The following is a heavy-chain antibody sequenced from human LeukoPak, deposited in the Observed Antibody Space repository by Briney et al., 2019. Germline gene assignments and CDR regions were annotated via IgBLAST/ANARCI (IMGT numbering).Heavy chain of an antibody. CDR2: ISGRGGAI. V-gene: IGHV3-23*01. CDR3: AREGDRGVLVADYFDF. J-gene: IGHJ4*02. CDR1: GFNLCDYS. Sequence: GGSLRLSCAASGFNLCDYSMAWVRQAPGKGLEGVSVISGRGGAIFYADSVKGRFTISRENEKKMLHVEKRSLRAEDTALYYCAREGDRGVLVADYFDFWGQGTLVTVSS. D-gene: IGHD2-8*01.